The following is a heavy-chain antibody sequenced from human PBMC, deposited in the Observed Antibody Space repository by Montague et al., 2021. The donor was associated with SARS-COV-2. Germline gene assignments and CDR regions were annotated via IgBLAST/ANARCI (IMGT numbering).Heavy chain of an antibody. CDR3: ARHYGSGFDY. D-gene: IGHD3-10*01. CDR2: IFYTGTT. V-gene: IGHV4-39*01. Sequence: SETLSLTCTVSGGSISSSSYHWGWIRQPSGKGLDWIGNIFYTGTTYYNPSLKSRITIFVDTSKNQFSLKLTSVAAADTSVYYCARHYGSGFDYWGQGTLLTVSS. J-gene: IGHJ4*02. CDR1: GGSISSSSYH.